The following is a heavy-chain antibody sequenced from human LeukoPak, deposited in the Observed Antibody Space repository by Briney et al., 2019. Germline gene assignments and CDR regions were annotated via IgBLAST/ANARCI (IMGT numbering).Heavy chain of an antibody. J-gene: IGHJ4*02. CDR2: IYYSGST. D-gene: IGHD6-13*01. CDR3: ARYIARGTAADY. V-gene: IGHV4-39*01. Sequence: SETLSLTCTVSGGSISSSSYYWGWIRQPPGKGLEWIGSIYYSGSTYYNPSLKSRVTISVDTSKNRFSLKLSSVTAADTAVYYCARYIARGTAADYWGQGTLVTVSS. CDR1: GGSISSSSYY.